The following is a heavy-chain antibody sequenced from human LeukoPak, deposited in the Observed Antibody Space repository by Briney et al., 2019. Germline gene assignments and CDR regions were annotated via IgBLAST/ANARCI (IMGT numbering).Heavy chain of an antibody. CDR3: ARDSRVTNGDY. CDR2: INPNSGGT. Sequence: ASVKVSCKASGYTFTGYYLHRVRQAPGQGLEWMGFINPNSGGTSYAQKFQGRVTMTRDTSITTANMELSRLTSDDTAVYYCARDSRVTNGDYWGQGTLVTVSS. CDR1: GYTFTGYY. D-gene: IGHD3-10*01. V-gene: IGHV1-2*02. J-gene: IGHJ4*02.